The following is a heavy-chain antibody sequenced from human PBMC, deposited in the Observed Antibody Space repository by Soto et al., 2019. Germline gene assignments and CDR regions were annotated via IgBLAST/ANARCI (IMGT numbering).Heavy chain of an antibody. Sequence: EVQLLDSGGGLVQPGGSLRLSCAASGFTFSSSALTWVRQAPGKGLEWVSRISAAGDVTDYVGSVQGRFTISRDNSKNTMYLQMDSLRVEDPAVYYCAKDSGHSVSLGDYWGQGTLVTVSS. CDR3: AKDSGHSVSLGDY. D-gene: IGHD6-13*01. CDR1: GFTFSSSA. CDR2: ISAAGDVT. V-gene: IGHV3-23*01. J-gene: IGHJ4*02.